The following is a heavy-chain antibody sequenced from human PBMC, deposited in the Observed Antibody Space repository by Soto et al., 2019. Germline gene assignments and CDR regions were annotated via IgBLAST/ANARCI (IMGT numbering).Heavy chain of an antibody. V-gene: IGHV4-30-4*01. CDR1: GGSISSGDYY. J-gene: IGHJ6*02. D-gene: IGHD4-17*01. CDR2: IYYSGST. Sequence: SETLSLTCTVSGGSISSGDYYWSWIRQPPGKGLEWIGYIYYSGSTYYNPSLKSRVTISVDTSKNQFSLKLSSVTAADTAVYYCASRYDYAEGAYYYYGMDVWGQGTTVT. CDR3: ASRYDYAEGAYYYYGMDV.